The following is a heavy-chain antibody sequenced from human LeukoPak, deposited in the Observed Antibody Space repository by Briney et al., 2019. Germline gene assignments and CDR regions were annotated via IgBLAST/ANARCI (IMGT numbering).Heavy chain of an antibody. CDR2: IDPSGGST. CDR3: ARDERYDSSGYPFDY. D-gene: IGHD3-22*01. Sequence: ASVKVSCKASGYIFTSYYMHWVRQAPGQGLEWMGIIDPSGGSTSYAQKFQGRGTMTRDTSTSTVYMELSRLRSDDTAVYYCARDERYDSSGYPFDYWGQGTLVTVSS. CDR1: GYIFTSYY. J-gene: IGHJ4*02. V-gene: IGHV1-46*01.